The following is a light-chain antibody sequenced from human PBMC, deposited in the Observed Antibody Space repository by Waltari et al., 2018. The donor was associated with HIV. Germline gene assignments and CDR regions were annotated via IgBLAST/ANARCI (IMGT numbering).Light chain of an antibody. J-gene: IGKJ1*01. CDR1: QSVSSN. CDR3: QQYNNWPLT. V-gene: IGKV3-15*01. CDR2: GSS. Sequence: EIVMTQSPATLSVSPGERATLSCRASQSVSSNLAWYQQKPGQAPRLLLYGSSTLATGIPARFSGSWSGTEFTLTISSLQSEDLAVYYCQQYNNWPLTFGQGTKVEIK.